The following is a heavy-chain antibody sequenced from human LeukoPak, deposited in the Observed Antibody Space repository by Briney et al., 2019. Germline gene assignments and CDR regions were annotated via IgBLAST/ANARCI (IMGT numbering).Heavy chain of an antibody. CDR2: INHSGST. CDR3: ARDPHYYDSSGPGTPWYFDL. J-gene: IGHJ2*01. CDR1: GGSFSGYY. Sequence: PSETLSLTCAVSGGSFSGYYWSWIRRPPGKGLEWIGGINHSGSTNYNPSLKSRVTISVDTSKTQFSLKLSSVTAADTAAYYCARDPHYYDSSGPGTPWYFDLWGRGTLVTVSS. V-gene: IGHV4-34*01. D-gene: IGHD3-22*01.